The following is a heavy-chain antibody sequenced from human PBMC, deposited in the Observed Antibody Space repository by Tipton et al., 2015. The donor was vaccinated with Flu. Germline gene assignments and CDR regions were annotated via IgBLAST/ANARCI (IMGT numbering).Heavy chain of an antibody. CDR1: SGSIGSTNYF. V-gene: IGHV4-39*01. CDR3: ARLSYYDVDLKNFYFDY. Sequence: LSLTCTVSSGSIGSTNYFCAWIRQPPGKRLELIGSIYPSGTTYYNPSLKSRVTISADTSKSQFSLKLRSVTAADTAVYYCARLSYYDVDLKNFYFDYWGQGALVTVSS. CDR2: IYPSGTT. D-gene: IGHD3-10*02. J-gene: IGHJ4*02.